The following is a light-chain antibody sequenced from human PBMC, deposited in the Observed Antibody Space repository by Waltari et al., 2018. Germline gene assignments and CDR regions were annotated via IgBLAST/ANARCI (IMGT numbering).Light chain of an antibody. CDR2: DAA. V-gene: IGKV3D-20*01. CDR3: QQYGSSPLT. CDR1: QSVSSSY. J-gene: IGKJ4*01. Sequence: EIVLTPSPATLSLSPGERATLSCRASQSVSSSYLAWYQQKPGLAPRLLIYDAASRATGIPDRFSGSGSGTDFTLTISRLEPEDFAVYYCQQYGSSPLTFGGGTKVEIK.